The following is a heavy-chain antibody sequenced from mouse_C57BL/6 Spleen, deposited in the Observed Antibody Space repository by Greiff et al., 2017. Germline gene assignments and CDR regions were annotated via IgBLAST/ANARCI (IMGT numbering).Heavy chain of an antibody. J-gene: IGHJ3*01. D-gene: IGHD2-5*01. Sequence: QVQLQQSGPGLVQPSQSLSITCTVSGFSLTSYGVHWVRQSPGKGLEWLGVIWRGGSTDYNADFISRLSIRQDNSESQVFFIMNGLQADDTDIYYGARDLYYSKGGFAYWGQGTLVTVSA. CDR3: ARDLYYSKGGFAY. CDR1: GFSLTSYG. CDR2: IWRGGST. V-gene: IGHV2-2*01.